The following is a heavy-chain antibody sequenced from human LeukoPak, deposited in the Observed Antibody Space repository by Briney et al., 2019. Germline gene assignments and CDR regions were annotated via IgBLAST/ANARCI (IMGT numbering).Heavy chain of an antibody. Sequence: GGTLRLSCAASGFAFSSYGMSWVRQAPGKGLEWVSVIYSGGSTYYADSVKGRFTISRDNSKNTLYLQMNSLRAEDTAVYYCVAYYDILTGYKYWGQGTLVTVSS. CDR1: GFAFSSYG. D-gene: IGHD3-9*01. CDR2: IYSGGST. V-gene: IGHV3-66*01. J-gene: IGHJ4*02. CDR3: VAYYDILTGYKY.